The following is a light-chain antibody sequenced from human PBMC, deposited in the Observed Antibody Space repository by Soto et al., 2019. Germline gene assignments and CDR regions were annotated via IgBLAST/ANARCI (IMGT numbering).Light chain of an antibody. V-gene: IGKV1-5*03. CDR2: KAS. Sequence: DIQMTQSPSTLSASVGDRVIITCRASQSISSWLAWYQQKPGKAPNLLIYKASSLESGVPSRFSGSGSGTEFPLTISSLQPDDFATYYCQQYKSSPYTFGQGTKLEIK. CDR1: QSISSW. J-gene: IGKJ2*01. CDR3: QQYKSSPYT.